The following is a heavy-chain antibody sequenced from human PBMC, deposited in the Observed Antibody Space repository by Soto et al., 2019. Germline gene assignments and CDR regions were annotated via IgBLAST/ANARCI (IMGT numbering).Heavy chain of an antibody. CDR3: VASLAASGLNWLDP. Sequence: PSETLSLTCTVSGGSVSSGSYYWNWVRQPPGKGLEWIGLIFANGHTDCNPSLKSRVTMSVDASKNQFSLRLTSMTAADTAVYYCVASLAASGLNWLDPWGRGTLVTVSS. CDR1: GGSVSSGSYY. J-gene: IGHJ5*02. D-gene: IGHD6-13*01. CDR2: IFANGHT. V-gene: IGHV4-61*01.